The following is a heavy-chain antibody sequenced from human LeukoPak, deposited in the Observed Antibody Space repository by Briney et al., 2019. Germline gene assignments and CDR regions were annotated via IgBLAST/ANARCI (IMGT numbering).Heavy chain of an antibody. V-gene: IGHV3-74*01. CDR1: GFTFSSYW. CDR3: ARAGTGWYYDFWNGYYTGVFSGYYFDY. J-gene: IGHJ4*02. D-gene: IGHD3-3*01. Sequence: GGSLRLSCAASGFTFSSYWMHWVRQAPGKGLVWVSRINSDGSSTSYADSVKGRFTISRDNAKNTLYLQMNSLRAEDTAVYYCARAGTGWYYDFWNGYYTGVFSGYYFDYWGQGTLVTVSS. CDR2: INSDGSST.